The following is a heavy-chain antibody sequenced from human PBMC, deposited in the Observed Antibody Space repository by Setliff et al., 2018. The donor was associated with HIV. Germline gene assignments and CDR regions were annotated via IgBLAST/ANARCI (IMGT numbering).Heavy chain of an antibody. J-gene: IGHJ5*02. CDR2: INHSGST. CDR1: GGSISSYY. Sequence: PSETLSLTCTVSGGSISSYYWSWIRQPPGKGLEWIGEINHSGSTKYNPSLKSRVTISVDTSKNQFSLKLTSVTAADTAVYYCGGSYFYDSSGFYSNNWFDPWGQGTLVTVSS. V-gene: IGHV4-34*01. CDR3: GGSYFYDSSGFYSNNWFDP. D-gene: IGHD3-22*01.